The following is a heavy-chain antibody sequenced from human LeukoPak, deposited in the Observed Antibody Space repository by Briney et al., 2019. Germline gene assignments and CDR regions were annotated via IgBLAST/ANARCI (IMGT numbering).Heavy chain of an antibody. CDR3: ARGVLGYCSGGSCYQWFDP. V-gene: IGHV4-31*03. D-gene: IGHD2-15*01. CDR1: GGSISSGGYY. CDR2: IYYSGST. J-gene: IGHJ5*02. Sequence: TSETLSLTCTVSGGSISSGGYYWSWIRQHPGKGLEWIGYIYYSGSTYYNPSLKSRVTISVDTSKNQFSLKLSSVTAADTAVYYCARGVLGYCSGGSCYQWFDPWGQGTLVTVSS.